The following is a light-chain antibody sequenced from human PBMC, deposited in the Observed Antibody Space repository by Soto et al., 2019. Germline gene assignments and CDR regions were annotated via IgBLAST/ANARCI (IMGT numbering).Light chain of an antibody. J-gene: IGKJ4*01. Sequence: DIQMTQSPSSLSASIGDRVTITCRASQDIDKWLAWYQQKPDKAPKSLIYAASSLQGGVPSRFNGIRSGKVFTLPSNSLQPEDFATYYCHNYKAYPLTFGGGTRVE. V-gene: IGKV1D-16*01. CDR1: QDIDKW. CDR2: AAS. CDR3: HNYKAYPLT.